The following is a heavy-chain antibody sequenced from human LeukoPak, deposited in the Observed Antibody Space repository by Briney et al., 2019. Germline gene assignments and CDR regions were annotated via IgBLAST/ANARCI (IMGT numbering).Heavy chain of an antibody. CDR2: IYPGDSDT. CDR3: ARLRDSSGWYTLAV. CDR1: GYSFTSYW. J-gene: IGHJ4*02. D-gene: IGHD6-19*01. Sequence: GESLQISCQGSGYSFTSYWIGWVRQLPGKGLEWMGIIYPGDSDTRYSPSFQGQVTISADKSISTAYLQWSSLKASDTAMYYCARLRDSSGWYTLAVWGQGTLVTVSS. V-gene: IGHV5-51*01.